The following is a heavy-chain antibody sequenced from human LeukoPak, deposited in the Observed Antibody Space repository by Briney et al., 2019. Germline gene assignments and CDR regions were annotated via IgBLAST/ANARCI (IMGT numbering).Heavy chain of an antibody. CDR2: TSYSGST. D-gene: IGHD3-9*01. V-gene: IGHV4-59*01. Sequence: SETLSLTCSVSDGSIRRYYWSWIGQSPGKGLEWIGFTSYSGSTKYNPSLKSRVTISLEASMDQVSLNVSSVTAADTAVYYCARRPPGDWLNAFDVWGQGIMVTVSS. CDR1: DGSIRRYY. CDR3: ARRPPGDWLNAFDV. J-gene: IGHJ3*01.